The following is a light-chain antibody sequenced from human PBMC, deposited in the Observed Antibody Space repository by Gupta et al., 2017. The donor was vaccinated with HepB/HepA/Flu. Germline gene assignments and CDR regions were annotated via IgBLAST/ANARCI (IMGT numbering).Light chain of an antibody. J-gene: IGLJ3*02. CDR3: AAWEDSLSGPWE. CDR2: RNN. CDR1: SSNIGSNY. V-gene: IGLV1-47*01. Sequence: QSVLTQPPSASGTPGQRVTISCSGSSSNIGSNYVYWYQQLPGTAPKLLSYRNNQRPSGVPDRFSGSKSGTSASLAISELRSEDEADYYCAAWEDSLSGPWEFGGGTKLTVL.